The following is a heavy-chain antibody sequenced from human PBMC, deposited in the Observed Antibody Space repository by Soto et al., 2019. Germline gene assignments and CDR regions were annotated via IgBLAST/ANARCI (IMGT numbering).Heavy chain of an antibody. D-gene: IGHD2-2*01. CDR1: GYTFTSYD. Sequence: ASVKVSCKASGYTFTSYDINWVRQATGQGLEWMGWMNPNSGNTGYAQRFQGRVTMTRNTSISTAYMELSSLRSEDTAVYYCARKGYCSSTSCDDAFDIWGQGTMVTVSS. CDR2: MNPNSGNT. CDR3: ARKGYCSSTSCDDAFDI. V-gene: IGHV1-8*01. J-gene: IGHJ3*02.